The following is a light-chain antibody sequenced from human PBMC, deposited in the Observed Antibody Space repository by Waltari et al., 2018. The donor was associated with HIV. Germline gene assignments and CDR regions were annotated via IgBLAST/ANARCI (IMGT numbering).Light chain of an antibody. Sequence: QSALTQPASVSASPGPSLTISCPGTSSDPVSWYQQHPDKAPKVMIFEVSKRPSGVSNRFSGSKAGNTASLTISGLQAEDEADYYCCSYVGSGTWVFGGGTKLTVL. CDR3: CSYVGSGTWV. V-gene: IGLV2-23*02. J-gene: IGLJ3*02. CDR2: EVS. CDR1: SSDP.